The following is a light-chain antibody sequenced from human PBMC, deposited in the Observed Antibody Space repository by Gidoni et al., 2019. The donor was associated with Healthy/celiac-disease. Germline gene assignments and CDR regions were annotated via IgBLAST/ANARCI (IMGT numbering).Light chain of an antibody. CDR3: QQSYSTPRE. CDR2: AAS. Sequence: DIQMTQSPSSLSASVGDRVTITCRASQSIISYLNWYQQKPGKAPKLLIYAASSLQSGVTSRFSGRGSGTDFTLTISSLQPEDFATYYCQQSYSTPREFGQGTKVEIK. V-gene: IGKV1-39*01. CDR1: QSIISY. J-gene: IGKJ1*01.